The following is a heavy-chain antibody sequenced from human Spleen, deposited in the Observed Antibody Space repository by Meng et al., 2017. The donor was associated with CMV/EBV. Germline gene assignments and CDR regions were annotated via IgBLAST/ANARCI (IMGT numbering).Heavy chain of an antibody. CDR2: TKQDGSEK. Sequence: GESLKISCAASGFIFRTYWMSWVRQAPGKGLEWVANTKQDGSEKDYMDSVRGRFTISRDNAGQSLYLQMNSLRAEDTAVYYCARGQLVPFDYWGQGILVTVSS. CDR3: ARGQLVPFDY. CDR1: GFIFRTYW. V-gene: IGHV3-7*01. J-gene: IGHJ4*02. D-gene: IGHD6-6*01.